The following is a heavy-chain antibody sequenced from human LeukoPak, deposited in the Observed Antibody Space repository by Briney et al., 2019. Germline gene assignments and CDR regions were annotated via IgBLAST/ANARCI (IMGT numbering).Heavy chain of an antibody. Sequence: ASVTVSCKASGYIFTGYAMDWVRQAPGQRLEWMGWINGGNGNTKYSQKFQGRVTITRDTSASTAYMELSSLRSEDTAVYYCARGVYTFYYGLDVWGQGTTVTVSS. D-gene: IGHD5-18*01. CDR2: INGGNGNT. CDR3: ARGVYTFYYGLDV. V-gene: IGHV1-3*01. CDR1: GYIFTGYA. J-gene: IGHJ6*02.